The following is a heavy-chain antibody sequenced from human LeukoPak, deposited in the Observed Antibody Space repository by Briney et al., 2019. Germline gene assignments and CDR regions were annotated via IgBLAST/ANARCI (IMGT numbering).Heavy chain of an antibody. CDR3: ARDGSYTYYYYGMDV. J-gene: IGHJ6*02. D-gene: IGHD2-2*02. V-gene: IGHV3-30-3*01. CDR1: GFTFSSYA. CDR2: ISYDGSNK. Sequence: PGGSLRLSCAASGFTFSSYAMHWVRQAPGKGLEWVAVISYDGSNKYYADSVKGRFTISRDNSKNTLYLQMNSLRAEDTAVYYCARDGSYTYYYYGMDVWGQGTTVTVSS.